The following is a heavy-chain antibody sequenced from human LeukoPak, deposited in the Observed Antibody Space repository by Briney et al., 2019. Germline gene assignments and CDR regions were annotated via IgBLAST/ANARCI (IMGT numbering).Heavy chain of an antibody. J-gene: IGHJ4*02. D-gene: IGHD5-12*01. CDR1: GITLSNYG. CDR2: ISDSGGRT. CDR3: AKEYSGYDFDY. V-gene: IGHV3-23*01. Sequence: PGGSLRLSCAVSGITLSNYGMTWVRQAPGKGLEWVAGISDSGGRTNYADSVKGRFTISRDNSQNTLYLQMDSLRAEDTAVYYCAKEYSGYDFDYWGQGTLVTVSS.